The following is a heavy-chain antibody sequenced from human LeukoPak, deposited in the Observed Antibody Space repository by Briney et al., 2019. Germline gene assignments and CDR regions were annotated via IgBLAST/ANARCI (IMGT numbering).Heavy chain of an antibody. D-gene: IGHD5-18*01. V-gene: IGHV3-33*01. CDR1: GFTFSSYG. CDR3: ATSSGGYGPLDY. Sequence: PGGSLRLSCAASGFTFSSYGMHWVRQAPGKGLEWVAIIWFDGSSKYYADSVKGRFTISRDNSKNTVYLQMNSLRGEDTAVYYCATSSGGYGPLDYWGQGTLLTVSS. CDR2: IWFDGSSK. J-gene: IGHJ4*02.